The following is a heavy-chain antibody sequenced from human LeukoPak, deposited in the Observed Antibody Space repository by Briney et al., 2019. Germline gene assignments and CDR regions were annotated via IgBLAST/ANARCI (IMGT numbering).Heavy chain of an antibody. CDR3: ASRAFWSGRGFNY. V-gene: IGHV3-48*03. D-gene: IGHD3-3*01. J-gene: IGHJ4*02. CDR2: ISSSGSTI. Sequence: PGESLRLSCAASGFTFSSYEMNWVRQAPGKGLEWVSYISSSGSTIYYADSVKGRFTISRDNAKNSLYLQMNSLRAEDTAVYYCASRAFWSGRGFNYWVQGTLVTVSS. CDR1: GFTFSSYE.